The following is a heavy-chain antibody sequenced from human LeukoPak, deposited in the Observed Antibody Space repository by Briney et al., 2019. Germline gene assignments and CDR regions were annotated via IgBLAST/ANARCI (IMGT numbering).Heavy chain of an antibody. V-gene: IGHV3-9*01. Sequence: PGRSLRLSCAASGFTFDDYAMHWVRQAPGKGLEWVSGISWNSGSIGYADSVKGRFTISRDNAKNSLYLQMNSLRAEDTALYYCAKSLSSSGAFDIWGQGTMVTVSS. CDR1: GFTFDDYA. CDR2: ISWNSGSI. J-gene: IGHJ3*02. CDR3: AKSLSSSGAFDI. D-gene: IGHD6-13*01.